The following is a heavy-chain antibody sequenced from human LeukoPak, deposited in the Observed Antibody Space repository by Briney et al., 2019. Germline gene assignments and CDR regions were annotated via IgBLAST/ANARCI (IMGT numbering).Heavy chain of an antibody. Sequence: GGSLRLSCAASGFTFDDYAMHWVRQAPGKGLEWVSLISWDGGSTYYADSVKGRFTISRDNSKNSLYLQMNSLRTEDTALYYCAKSMVSGSSHWYFDLWGRGTLVTVSS. J-gene: IGHJ2*01. CDR1: GFTFDDYA. D-gene: IGHD3-10*01. CDR2: ISWDGGST. V-gene: IGHV3-43*02. CDR3: AKSMVSGSSHWYFDL.